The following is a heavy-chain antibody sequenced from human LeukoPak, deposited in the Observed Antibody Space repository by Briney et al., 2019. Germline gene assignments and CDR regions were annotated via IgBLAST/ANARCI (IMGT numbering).Heavy chain of an antibody. CDR3: TRVVGGYDYVWGSYRPDY. J-gene: IGHJ4*02. Sequence: GGSLRLSCVASGFTFSNAWMYWVRQAPGKGLEWVGRIKSEDDGGTTEYNAPVKGRFTISRDDAKSTVFLQMNSLKTEDTAVYYCTRVVGGYDYVWGSYRPDYWGQGTLVTVSS. V-gene: IGHV3-15*01. D-gene: IGHD3-16*02. CDR1: GFTFSNAW. CDR2: IKSEDDGGTT.